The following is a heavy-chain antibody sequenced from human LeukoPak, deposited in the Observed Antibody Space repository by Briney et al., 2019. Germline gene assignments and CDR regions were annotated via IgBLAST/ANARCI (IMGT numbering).Heavy chain of an antibody. D-gene: IGHD3-16*02. CDR3: APPPSSNFDY. Sequence: GRSLRLSCAASGFTFSSYGMHWVRQAPGKGLEWVAVISYDGSNKYYADSVKGRFTISRDNSKNTLYLQMNSLRAEDTAVYYCAPPPSSNFDYWGQGTLVTVSS. J-gene: IGHJ4*02. CDR1: GFTFSSYG. CDR2: ISYDGSNK. V-gene: IGHV3-30*03.